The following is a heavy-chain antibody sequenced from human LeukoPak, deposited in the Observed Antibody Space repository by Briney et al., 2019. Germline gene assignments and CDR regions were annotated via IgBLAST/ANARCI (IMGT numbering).Heavy chain of an antibody. J-gene: IGHJ5*02. CDR1: GFTFSSHS. V-gene: IGHV3-21*01. D-gene: IGHD2-21*02. Sequence: GGSLRLSCAASGFTFSSHSMNWVRQAPGKGLGWVSSITNSCSYINCADSLKGRFTISRDNAKNSLYLQMSSSRAEDTPVYYCAKESRPTARNWFDPWGQGTLVTVSS. CDR2: ITNSCSYI. CDR3: AKESRPTARNWFDP.